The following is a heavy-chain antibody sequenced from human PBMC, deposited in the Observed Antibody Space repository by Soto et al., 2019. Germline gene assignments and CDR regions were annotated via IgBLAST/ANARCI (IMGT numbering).Heavy chain of an antibody. V-gene: IGHV4-39*01. CDR3: AREYDSSGYYGWFDP. D-gene: IGHD3-22*01. Sequence: SETLSLTCTVSGGSISSTSYYWGWIRQPPGKGLEWIGSIHYSGSTYQNPSLKSPVTISLDTSKNQFSLKLSSVTAADTAVYYCAREYDSSGYYGWFDPWGQG. CDR1: GGSISSTSYY. J-gene: IGHJ5*02. CDR2: IHYSGST.